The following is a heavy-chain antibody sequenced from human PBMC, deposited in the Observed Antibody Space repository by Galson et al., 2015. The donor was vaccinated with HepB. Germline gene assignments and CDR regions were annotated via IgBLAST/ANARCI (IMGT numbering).Heavy chain of an antibody. D-gene: IGHD2-15*01. CDR3: ARDRLWGGTYYDYYMDV. J-gene: IGHJ6*03. V-gene: IGHV3-48*01. CDR2: ISSSSSTI. Sequence: SLRLSCAASGFTFSSYSMNWVRQAPGKGLEWVSYISSSSSTIYYADSVKGRFTISRDNAKNSLYLQMNSLRAEDTAVYYCARDRLWGGTYYDYYMDVWGKGTTVTVSS. CDR1: GFTFSSYS.